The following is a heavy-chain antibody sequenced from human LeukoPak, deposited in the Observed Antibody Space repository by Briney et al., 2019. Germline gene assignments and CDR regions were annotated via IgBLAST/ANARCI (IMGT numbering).Heavy chain of an antibody. CDR1: GYSISSGYS. Sequence: PSETLSLTCAVSGYSISSGYSWDWIRPSPGKGLEWIGNIYSSGSTYYNPSLKSRVTISVDTSKNQFSLSLNSVTAADTAVYYCARRKTLFWYFVYWGQGTLVTVSS. CDR2: IYSSGST. CDR3: ARRKTLFWYFVY. V-gene: IGHV4-38-2*01. J-gene: IGHJ4*02. D-gene: IGHD3-3*01.